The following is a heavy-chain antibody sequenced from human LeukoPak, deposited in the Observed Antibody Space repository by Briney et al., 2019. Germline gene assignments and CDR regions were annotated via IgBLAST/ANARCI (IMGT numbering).Heavy chain of an antibody. CDR2: ITSSSSYI. CDR1: GFTFSSYS. V-gene: IGHV3-21*01. CDR3: ASVRGGSSYYMDV. D-gene: IGHD6-13*01. J-gene: IGHJ6*03. Sequence: GGSLRLSCAASGFTFSSYSMNWVRQAPGKGLEWVSSITSSSSYIYYADSVKGRFTISRDNAKNSLYLQMNSLRAEDTAVYYCASVRGGSSYYMDVWGKGTTVTVSS.